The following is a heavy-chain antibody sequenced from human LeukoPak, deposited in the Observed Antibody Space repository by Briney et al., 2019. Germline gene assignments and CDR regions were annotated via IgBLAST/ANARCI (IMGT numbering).Heavy chain of an antibody. D-gene: IGHD2-2*02. CDR2: FDPEDGEA. CDR1: GYTLSELF. Sequence: VASVKVSCKVSGYTLSELFMHWVRQAPGKGLEWMGGFDPEDGEAIYAQDFQGRVTMTKDTSTDTAYMELSSLRSEDTALYYCTTDILDYCDTASCHKGNSWGQGTLVIVSS. V-gene: IGHV1-24*01. CDR3: TTDILDYCDTASCHKGNS. J-gene: IGHJ4*02.